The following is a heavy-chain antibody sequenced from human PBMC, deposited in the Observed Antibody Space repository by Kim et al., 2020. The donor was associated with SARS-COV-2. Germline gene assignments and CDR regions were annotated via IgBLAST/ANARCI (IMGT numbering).Heavy chain of an antibody. CDR1: GYTFTSYD. J-gene: IGHJ6*02. D-gene: IGHD3-10*01. CDR3: ARGFRWFGENGMDV. Sequence: ASVKVSCKASGYTFTSYDINWVRQATGQGLEWMGWMNPNSGNTGYAQKFQGRVTMTRNTSISTAYMELSSLRSEDTAVYYCARGFRWFGENGMDVWGQGTTVTVSS. V-gene: IGHV1-8*01. CDR2: MNPNSGNT.